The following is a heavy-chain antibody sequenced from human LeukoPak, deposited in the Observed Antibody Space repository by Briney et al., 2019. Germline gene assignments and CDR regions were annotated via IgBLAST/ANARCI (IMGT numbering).Heavy chain of an antibody. CDR1: GFTFSSYS. CDR3: AKDRWAYCGGDCYRFDY. CDR2: IRYDGSNK. V-gene: IGHV3-30*02. D-gene: IGHD2-21*02. Sequence: PGGSLRLSCAASGFTFSSYSMHWVRQAPGKGLEWVAFIRYDGSNKYYADSVKGRFTISRDDSKNTLYLQMNSLRAEDTAVYYCAKDRWAYCGGDCYRFDYWGQGTLVTVSS. J-gene: IGHJ4*02.